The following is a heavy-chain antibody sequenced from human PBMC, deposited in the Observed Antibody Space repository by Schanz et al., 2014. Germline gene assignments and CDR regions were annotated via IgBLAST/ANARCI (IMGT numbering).Heavy chain of an antibody. D-gene: IGHD3-10*01. CDR1: GFSVGNKY. CDR2: IYIGGNT. J-gene: IGHJ4*02. CDR3: TADLWFGAVWGVW. V-gene: IGHV3-53*01. Sequence: EVQLLESGGGLVQPGGSLRLSCAASGFSVGNKYMNWVRQAPGKGLEWVSFIYIGGNTYYADSVKGRFTISRDNFKGALYLKMSSRRAEDTAVYYCTADLWFGAVWGVWWGQGTLVTVSS.